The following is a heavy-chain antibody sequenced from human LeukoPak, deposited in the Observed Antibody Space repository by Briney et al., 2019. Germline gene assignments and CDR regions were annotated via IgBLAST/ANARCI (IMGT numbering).Heavy chain of an antibody. CDR2: INHSGST. D-gene: IGHD6-13*01. V-gene: IGHV4-34*01. Sequence: SETLSLTCAVYGGSFSGYYWSWIRQPPGKGLEWIGEINHSGSTNYNPSLKSRVTISVDTSKNQFSLKLSSVTAADTAVYYCARGPSGIAALYYYGMDVWGQGTTVTVSS. J-gene: IGHJ6*02. CDR3: ARGPSGIAALYYYGMDV. CDR1: GGSFSGYY.